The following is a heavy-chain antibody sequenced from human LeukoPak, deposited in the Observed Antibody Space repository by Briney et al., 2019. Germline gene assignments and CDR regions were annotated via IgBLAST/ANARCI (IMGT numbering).Heavy chain of an antibody. CDR1: GFTFSSYA. CDR2: VSGDGDST. CDR3: AKEISSSWFEH. J-gene: IGHJ5*02. Sequence: QSGGSLRLSCAASGFTFSSYAMSWLRQAPGKGLEWVSAVSGDGDSTYYAGSVKGRFTVSRGNSKNTLYLQMNGLRAEDTAVYYCAKEISSSWFEHWGQGTLVTVSS. V-gene: IGHV3-23*01. D-gene: IGHD6-13*01.